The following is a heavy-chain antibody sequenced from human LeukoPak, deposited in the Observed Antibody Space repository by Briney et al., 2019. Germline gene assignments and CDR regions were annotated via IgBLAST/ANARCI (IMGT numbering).Heavy chain of an antibody. V-gene: IGHV3-23*01. Sequence: GGSLRLSCTASGFTISSYAFSWVRQAPGKGLEWVSAISGSGGSTYYADSVKGRFTISRDNSKNTLYLQMNSLRAEDTAVYYCAKAYSSGWSLFDYWGQGTLVTVSS. J-gene: IGHJ4*02. CDR2: ISGSGGST. CDR3: AKAYSSGWSLFDY. D-gene: IGHD6-19*01. CDR1: GFTISSYA.